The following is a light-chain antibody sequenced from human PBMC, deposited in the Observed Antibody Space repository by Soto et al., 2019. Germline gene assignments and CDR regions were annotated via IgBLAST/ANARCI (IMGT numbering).Light chain of an antibody. CDR2: DAS. CDR3: QQYDSYPWT. J-gene: IGKJ1*01. CDR1: QSISRW. V-gene: IGKV1-5*01. Sequence: DIQMTQSPSTLSASVGDRVTITCRASQSISRWLAWYHQKPGKAPKLLIYDASSVESGVPSRFSGSGSGTEFPLTICTLQPDDFATYYCQQYDSYPWTYGQGTKVEIK.